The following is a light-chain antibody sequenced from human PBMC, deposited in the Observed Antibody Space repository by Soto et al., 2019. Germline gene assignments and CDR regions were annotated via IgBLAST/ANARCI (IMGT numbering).Light chain of an antibody. CDR1: QSVSSS. J-gene: IGKJ1*01. V-gene: IGKV3-15*01. CDR2: GAS. CDR3: QQYNNWWT. Sequence: EIVMTQTPATLSVSPGERATLSCRASQSVSSSLAWYQQKHGQAPRLLIYGASTRATGIPARFSGSGSGTEFTLTISSLQSEDFAVYYSQQYNNWWTFGQGTKVEIK.